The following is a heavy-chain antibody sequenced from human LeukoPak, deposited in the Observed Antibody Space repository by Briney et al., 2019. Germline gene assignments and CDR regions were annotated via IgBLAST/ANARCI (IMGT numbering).Heavy chain of an antibody. D-gene: IGHD2-2*01. V-gene: IGHV4-59*11. CDR3: ARGLYQLPSPFDY. CDR2: IYYSGST. CDR1: GGSISSHY. J-gene: IGHJ4*02. Sequence: PSETLSLTCTVSGGSISSHYWSWIRRPPGKGLEWIGYIYYSGSTNYNPSLKSRVTISVDTSKNQFSLKLSSVTAADTAVYYCARGLYQLPSPFDYWGQGTLVTVSS.